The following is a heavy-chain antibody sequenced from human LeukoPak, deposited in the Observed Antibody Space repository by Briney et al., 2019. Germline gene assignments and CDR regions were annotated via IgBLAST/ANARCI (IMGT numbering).Heavy chain of an antibody. CDR2: ISNSGGST. CDR3: AKEGFDS. CDR1: VFTLSSYF. J-gene: IGHJ4*02. V-gene: IGHV3-23*01. Sequence: GGSLRLSCAASVFTLSSYFMRWVRQAQWKGLEWVSSISNSGGSTYYADSVKGRFTISRDNSKNTLYLQMNSLRAEDTAVYYCAKEGFDSWGQGTLVTVSS.